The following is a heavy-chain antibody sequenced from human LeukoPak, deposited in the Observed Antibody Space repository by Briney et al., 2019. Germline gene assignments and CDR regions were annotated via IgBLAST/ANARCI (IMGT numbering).Heavy chain of an antibody. CDR3: ARETVAGTFDY. CDR1: RFSFSEYY. J-gene: IGHJ4*02. D-gene: IGHD6-19*01. Sequence: GGSLRLSCAASRFSFSEYYMSRIRPAPGKGLEWVSDISSNGHIKSYADSVKGRFTISRDKTKTSLHLQMNSLRAEDTAVYYCARETVAGTFDYWGQGALVSVSS. V-gene: IGHV3-11*01. CDR2: ISSNGHIK.